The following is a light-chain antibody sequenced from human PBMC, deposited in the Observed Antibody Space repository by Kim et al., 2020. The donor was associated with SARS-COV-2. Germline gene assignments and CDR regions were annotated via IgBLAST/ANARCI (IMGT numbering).Light chain of an antibody. CDR2: EAS. V-gene: IGKV1-5*03. Sequence: SASVGDRVTITCRASQSVRTRLAWYQQKPGKAPKLLISEASNLESGVPSRFSGSVSGTEFTLTISSLQPDDFATYYCQQYNNYWTFGQGTKVDIK. J-gene: IGKJ1*01. CDR1: QSVRTR. CDR3: QQYNNYWT.